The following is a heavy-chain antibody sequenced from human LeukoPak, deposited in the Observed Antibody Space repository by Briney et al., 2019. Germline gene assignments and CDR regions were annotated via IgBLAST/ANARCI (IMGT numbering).Heavy chain of an antibody. CDR2: IGHDGRNK. CDR1: GFTFSSYG. Sequence: GGSLRLSCAASGFTFSSYGMHWVRQAPGKGLEWVVYIGHDGRNKFYTGSVRGRFTISGDNSMKMAYLQMNSLRTEDTAIYFCAKDGDWTFDIWGQGTMVTVSS. CDR3: AKDGDWTFDI. J-gene: IGHJ3*02. V-gene: IGHV3-30*02. D-gene: IGHD2-21*01.